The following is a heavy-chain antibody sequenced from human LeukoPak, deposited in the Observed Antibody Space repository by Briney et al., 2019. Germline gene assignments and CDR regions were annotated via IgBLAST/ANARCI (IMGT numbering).Heavy chain of an antibody. J-gene: IGHJ6*03. CDR2: ISGSGGST. D-gene: IGHD5-12*01. CDR3: ARVPRGGYNYFYYYYTDV. V-gene: IGHV3-23*01. CDR1: GFTFSSYG. Sequence: GGTLRLSCAASGFTFSSYGMSWVRQAPGKGLEWVSAISGSGGSTYYADSVKGRFTISRDNAKNSLYLQMNSLRAEDTAVYYCARVPRGGYNYFYYYYTDVWGKGTTVTVSS.